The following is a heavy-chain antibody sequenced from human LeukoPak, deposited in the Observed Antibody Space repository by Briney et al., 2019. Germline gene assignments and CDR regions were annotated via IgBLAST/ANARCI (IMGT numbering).Heavy chain of an antibody. CDR2: INPNRGGT. J-gene: IGHJ6*03. D-gene: IGHD3-22*01. Sequence: ASVKVSCTTSEYTFTGYYIYWVRQAPGQGLEWMGWINPNRGGTNYAQKFQGRVTMTRETSSNTVNMELSRLRSEDTAVYYCASIGWYYDSSGYSGYYYYMDVWGKGTTVTVSS. V-gene: IGHV1-2*02. CDR1: EYTFTGYY. CDR3: ASIGWYYDSSGYSGYYYYMDV.